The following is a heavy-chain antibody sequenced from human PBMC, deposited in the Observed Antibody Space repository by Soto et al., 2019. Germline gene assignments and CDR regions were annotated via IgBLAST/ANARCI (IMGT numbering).Heavy chain of an antibody. CDR1: GGPISSGGYY. D-gene: IGHD2-2*01. CDR3: ETYCSSTSCRRRYAFNI. Sequence: SETLSLSCTVSGGPISSGGYYWSWIREHPWKGLEWIWYIYYSGSTYYNPSLKSRVTISVDTSKNQFSLKLSSVTAADTDVYYCETYCSSTSCRRRYAFNISGQGTMVTVS. CDR2: IYYSGST. J-gene: IGHJ3*02. V-gene: IGHV4-31*03.